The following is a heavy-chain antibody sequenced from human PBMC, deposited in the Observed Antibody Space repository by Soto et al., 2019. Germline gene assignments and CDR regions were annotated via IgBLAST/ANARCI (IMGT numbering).Heavy chain of an antibody. J-gene: IGHJ6*03. D-gene: IGHD2-8*02. CDR3: AREILDYYMDV. CDR2: IYYSGST. CDR1: GGSISSGGYY. V-gene: IGHV4-61*08. Sequence: PSKTLSLTCTVSGGSISSGGYYWSWIRQHPGKGLEWIGYIYYSGSTNYNPSLKSRVTISVDTSKNQFSLKLSSVTAADTAVYYCAREILDYYMDVWGKGTTVTVSS.